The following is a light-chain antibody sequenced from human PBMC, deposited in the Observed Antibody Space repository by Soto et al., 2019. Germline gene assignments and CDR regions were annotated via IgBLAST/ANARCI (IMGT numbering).Light chain of an antibody. CDR2: AAS. CDR1: QGVSTS. Sequence: DIQMTQAPFSVSASAGDRVTITCRASQGVSTSLAWYQQKPGKAPKLLIYAASSLQSGVPSRCSGTGSGTDFTLTISSLQPEDFATYYCQQAKNFPWTFGQGTKVEIK. CDR3: QQAKNFPWT. V-gene: IGKV1-12*01. J-gene: IGKJ1*01.